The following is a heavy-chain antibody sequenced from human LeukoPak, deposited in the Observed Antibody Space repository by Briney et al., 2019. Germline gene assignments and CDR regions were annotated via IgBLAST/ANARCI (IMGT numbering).Heavy chain of an antibody. D-gene: IGHD3-16*01. V-gene: IGHV4-39*01. CDR1: GGSISSSGYY. CDR3: ARQRKGGVTIDY. CDR2: IYYSGST. J-gene: IGHJ4*02. Sequence: PSETLSLTCTVSGGSISSSGYYWGWIRQPPGKGLEWIGSIYYSGSTYYNPSLKSRVTISVDTSKNQFSLKLSSVTAADTAVYYRARQRKGGVTIDYWGQGALVTVSS.